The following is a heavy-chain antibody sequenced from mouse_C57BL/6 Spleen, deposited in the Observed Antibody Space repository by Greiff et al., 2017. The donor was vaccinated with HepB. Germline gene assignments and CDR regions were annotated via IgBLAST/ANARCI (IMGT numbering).Heavy chain of an antibody. J-gene: IGHJ3*01. CDR1: GFSFNTYA. CDR3: VRGLAGFAY. V-gene: IGHV10-1*01. CDR2: IRSKSNNYAT. Sequence: EVQLVESGGGLVQPKGSLKLSCAASGFSFNTYAMNWVRQAPGKGLEWVARIRSKSNNYATYYADSVKDRFTISRDDSESMLYLQINNLKTEDTAMYYCVRGLAGFAYWGQGTLVTVSA.